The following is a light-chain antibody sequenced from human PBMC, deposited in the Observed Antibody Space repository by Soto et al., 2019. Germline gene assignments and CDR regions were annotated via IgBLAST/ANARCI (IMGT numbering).Light chain of an antibody. J-gene: IGLJ3*02. CDR1: SSNIGAGYD. CDR3: CSYTGSTTFPWV. V-gene: IGLV1-40*01. CDR2: GNS. Sequence: QSVLTQPPSVSGAPGQRVTISCTGSSSNIGAGYDVHWYQQLPGTAPKLLIYGNSNRPSGVPDRFSGSKSGDTASLTISGLQAEDEADYYCCSYTGSTTFPWVFGGGTKVTVL.